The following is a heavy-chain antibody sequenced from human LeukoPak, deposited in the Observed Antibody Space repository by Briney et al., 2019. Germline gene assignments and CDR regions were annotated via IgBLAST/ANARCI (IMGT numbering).Heavy chain of an antibody. J-gene: IGHJ3*02. CDR3: ARRSAARDAFDI. Sequence: GGSLRLSCAASGFTFSSYWMHWVRQAPGKGLVWVSRIKSGGSSTSYADSVKGRFTISRDNAKNTLYLQMNSLRAEDTAVYYCARRSAARDAFDIWGQGTMVTVSS. D-gene: IGHD6-6*01. CDR1: GFTFSSYW. CDR2: IKSGGSST. V-gene: IGHV3-74*01.